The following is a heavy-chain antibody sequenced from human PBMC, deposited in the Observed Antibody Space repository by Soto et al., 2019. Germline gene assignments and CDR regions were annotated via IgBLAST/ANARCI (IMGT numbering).Heavy chain of an antibody. J-gene: IGHJ4*02. CDR1: GGSISSYY. CDR3: ARHLGGQQLTTFDY. Sequence: SETLSLTCTVSGGSISSYYWSWIRQPPGKGLEWIGYIYYSGSTNYNPSLKSRVTISVDTSKNQFSLKLSSVTAADTAVYYCARHLGGQQLTTFDYWGQGTLVTVSS. D-gene: IGHD6-13*01. V-gene: IGHV4-59*08. CDR2: IYYSGST.